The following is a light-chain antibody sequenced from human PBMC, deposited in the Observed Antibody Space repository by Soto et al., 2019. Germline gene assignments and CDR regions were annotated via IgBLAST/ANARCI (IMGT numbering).Light chain of an antibody. V-gene: IGKV1-5*03. CDR3: QQYNSYWT. Sequence: DIQMPQSASILSGSVVDRVTITCRASQTISSGLAWYQQKPGKAPKLLIYKASTLKSGVPSRFSGSGSGTEFTLTISSLQPDDFATYYCQQYNSYWTFGQGTK. CDR1: QTISSG. CDR2: KAS. J-gene: IGKJ1*01.